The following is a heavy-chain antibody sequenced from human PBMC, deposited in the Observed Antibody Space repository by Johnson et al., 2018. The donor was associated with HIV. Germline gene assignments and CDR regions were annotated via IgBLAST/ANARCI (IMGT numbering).Heavy chain of an antibody. CDR2: IGYDGSNK. V-gene: IGHV3-33*06. Sequence: QVQLVESGGGVVQPGRSLRLSCAASGFTFSSYGMHWVRQAPGKGLEWVAVIGYDGSNKYYADSVKGRFTISRDNSKNTLYLQMNSLRAEDTAVYYCAKSIAAAGTNAFDIWGQGTMVTVSS. CDR1: GFTFSSYG. J-gene: IGHJ3*02. CDR3: AKSIAAAGTNAFDI. D-gene: IGHD6-13*01.